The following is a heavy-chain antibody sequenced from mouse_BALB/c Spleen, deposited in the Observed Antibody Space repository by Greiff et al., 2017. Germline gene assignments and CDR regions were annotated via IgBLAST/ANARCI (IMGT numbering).Heavy chain of an antibody. J-gene: IGHJ4*01. D-gene: IGHD1-1*01. CDR3: ARDRTTVAATGAMDY. V-gene: IGHV5-4*02. CDR1: GFTFSDYY. CDR2: ISDGGGYT. Sequence: EVLLVESGGGLVKPGGSLKLSCAASGFTFSDYYMYWVRQTPEKRLEWVATISDGGGYTYYPDSVKGRFTISRDNAKNNLYLQMSSLTSEDTAMYYCARDRTTVAATGAMDYWGQGTSVTVSS.